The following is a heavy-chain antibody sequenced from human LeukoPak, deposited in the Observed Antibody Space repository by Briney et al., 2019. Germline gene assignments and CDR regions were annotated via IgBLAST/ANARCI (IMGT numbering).Heavy chain of an antibody. CDR2: ISSRSSYI. Sequence: GGSLRLSCAASGFTFDDYSMNWVRQAPGKGLEWVSSISSRSSYIFYADSVKGRFSISRDNAKNSLYLQMTSLRAEDTAVYYCARDLLAYQPPFWGQGTMVTVSS. CDR3: ARDLLAYQPPF. CDR1: GFTFDDYS. V-gene: IGHV3-21*06. J-gene: IGHJ3*01. D-gene: IGHD2-2*01.